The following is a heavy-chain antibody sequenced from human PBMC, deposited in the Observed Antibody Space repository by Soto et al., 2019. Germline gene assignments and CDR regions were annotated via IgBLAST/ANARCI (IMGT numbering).Heavy chain of an antibody. Sequence: EVQLLESGGGLVQPGGSLRISCAASGFTFSSYAMSWVRQAPGKGLECLSTISGSGGSAYYADSVKGRFTITRDNSKNTLHLQMKSLCVEDTAVYYCSKASYYDDIFTGLHWCQGTLVTVSS. V-gene: IGHV3-23*01. D-gene: IGHD3-9*01. CDR2: ISGSGGSA. CDR1: GFTFSSYA. J-gene: IGHJ4*02. CDR3: SKASYYDDIFTGLH.